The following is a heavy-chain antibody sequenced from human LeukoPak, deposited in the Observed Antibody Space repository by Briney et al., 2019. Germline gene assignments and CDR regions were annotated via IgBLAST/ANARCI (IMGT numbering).Heavy chain of an antibody. CDR1: GFTFSHYC. Sequence: GGSLTLSCAASGFTFSHYCMIWLRQAPEKGLGWVAYIKQDGSERYYVDSVKGRFTISRDNTQHYLYLQVYSVSVEDTAVYYCAGDYGLNCYSTSCAGAFDFWGQGTMVTVSS. CDR2: IKQDGSER. CDR3: AGDYGLNCYSTSCAGAFDF. D-gene: IGHD2/OR15-2a*01. V-gene: IGHV3-7*01. J-gene: IGHJ3*01.